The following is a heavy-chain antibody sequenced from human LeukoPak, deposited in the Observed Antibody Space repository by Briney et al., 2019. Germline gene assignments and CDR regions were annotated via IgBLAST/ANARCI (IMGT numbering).Heavy chain of an antibody. J-gene: IGHJ4*02. V-gene: IGHV3-30*02. CDR1: GFIFSSYD. CDR2: VQYTGNDK. Sequence: GGSLRLSCAASGFIFSSYDMYWVRQAPGKGLEWVAFVQYTGNDKYYADSVRGRFTISRDNSKDTLYLQMNSLRADDTAVYYCAKASLQYYDFWSGYLGYWGQGTLVTVSS. CDR3: AKASLQYYDFWSGYLGY. D-gene: IGHD3-3*01.